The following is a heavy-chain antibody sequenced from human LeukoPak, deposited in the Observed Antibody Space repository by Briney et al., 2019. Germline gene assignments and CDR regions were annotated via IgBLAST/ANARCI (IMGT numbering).Heavy chain of an antibody. V-gene: IGHV4-39*07. CDR3: ASTDISKIGFNYYGMDV. CDR1: GGSISSSSYY. Sequence: PSENLSLTCTVSGGSISSSSYYWGWIRQPPGKGLEGIGSIYYSGSTYYNPSLKSRVTISVYTSKNQFSLKLSSVTAADTAVYYCASTDISKIGFNYYGMDVWGQGTTVTVSS. J-gene: IGHJ6*02. CDR2: IYYSGST. D-gene: IGHD3-9*01.